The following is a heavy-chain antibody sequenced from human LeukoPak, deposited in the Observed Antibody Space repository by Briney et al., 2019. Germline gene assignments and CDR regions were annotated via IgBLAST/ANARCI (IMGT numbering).Heavy chain of an antibody. Sequence: GGSLRLSCAASGFTFISYAMSWVRQAPGKGLEWVSAISGSGGSTYYADSVKGRFTISRDNSKNTLYLQMNSLRAEDTAVYYCAKSTGIVVVPAAIMDYWGQGTLVTVSS. CDR3: AKSTGIVVVPAAIMDY. CDR1: GFTFISYA. D-gene: IGHD2-2*02. V-gene: IGHV3-23*01. J-gene: IGHJ4*02. CDR2: ISGSGGST.